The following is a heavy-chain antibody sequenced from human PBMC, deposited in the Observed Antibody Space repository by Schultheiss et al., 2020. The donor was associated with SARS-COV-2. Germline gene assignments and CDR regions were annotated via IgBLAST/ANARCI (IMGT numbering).Heavy chain of an antibody. CDR3: ARVRDSSGWYHHYYFDY. CDR1: GGSISSYY. Sequence: SETLSLTCTVSGGSISSYYWSWIRQPPGKGLEWIGYIYYSGSTNYNPSLKSRVTISVDTSKNQFSLKLSSVTAADTAVYYCARVRDSSGWYHHYYFDYWGQGTLVTVSS. CDR2: IYYSGST. V-gene: IGHV4-59*01. J-gene: IGHJ4*02. D-gene: IGHD6-19*01.